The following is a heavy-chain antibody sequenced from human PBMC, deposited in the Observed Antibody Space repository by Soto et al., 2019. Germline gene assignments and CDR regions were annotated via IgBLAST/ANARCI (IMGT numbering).Heavy chain of an antibody. CDR2: ISAYNGNT. J-gene: IGHJ3*02. CDR3: ARXYSYYDSSGYSTEAFDI. V-gene: IGHV1-18*01. Sequence: ASVKVSCKASGYTFTSYGISWVRQAPGQGLERMGWISAYNGNTNYAQKLQGRVTMTTDTSTSTAYMELRSLRSDDTAVYYCARXYSYYDSSGYSTEAFDIWGQGTMVTVSS. D-gene: IGHD3-22*01. CDR1: GYTFTSYG.